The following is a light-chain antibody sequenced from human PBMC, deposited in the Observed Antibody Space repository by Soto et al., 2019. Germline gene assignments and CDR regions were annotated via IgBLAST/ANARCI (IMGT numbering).Light chain of an antibody. J-gene: IGLJ3*02. CDR1: NTNIGAGYD. V-gene: IGLV1-40*01. CDR3: QSDDSSLSAWKV. CDR2: ANI. Sequence: QSVLTQPPSVSVAPGQRVIISCTGTNTNIGAGYDVNWYQLLPGTAPKLLIYANINRPSGVPDRFSGSKSGASAFLVITGLQAEDEADYYCQSDDSSLSAWKVFGGGTKLTVL.